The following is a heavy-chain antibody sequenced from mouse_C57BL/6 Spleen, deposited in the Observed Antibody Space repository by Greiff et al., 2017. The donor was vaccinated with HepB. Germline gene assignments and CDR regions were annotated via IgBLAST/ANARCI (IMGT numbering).Heavy chain of an antibody. CDR2: IYPGDGDT. D-gene: IGHD2-14*01. CDR1: GYAFSSSW. V-gene: IGHV1-82*01. J-gene: IGHJ4*01. CDR3: ARDRGYYYAMDY. Sequence: VKLQQSGPELVKPGASVKLSCKASGYAFSSSWMNWVKQRPGKGLEWIGRIYPGDGDTNYNGKFKGKATLTADKSSSTAYMQLSSLTSEDSAVYFCARDRGYYYAMDYWGQGTAVTVSS.